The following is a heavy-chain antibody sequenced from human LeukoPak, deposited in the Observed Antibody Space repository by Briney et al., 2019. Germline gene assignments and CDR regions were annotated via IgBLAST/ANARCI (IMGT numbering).Heavy chain of an antibody. CDR2: INHSGST. Sequence: PSETLSLTCAVYGGSFSGYYWSWIRQPPGKGLEWIGEINHSGSTNYNPSLKSRVTISVDTSKNQFSLKLSSVTAADTAVYYCARGPGYCSGGGCYDNDYWGQGTLVTVSS. CDR3: ARGPGYCSGGGCYDNDY. CDR1: GGSFSGYY. D-gene: IGHD2-15*01. J-gene: IGHJ4*02. V-gene: IGHV4-34*01.